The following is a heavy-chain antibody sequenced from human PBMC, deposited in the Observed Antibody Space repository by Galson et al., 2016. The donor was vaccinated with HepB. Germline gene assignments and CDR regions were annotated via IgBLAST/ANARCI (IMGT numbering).Heavy chain of an antibody. V-gene: IGHV4-39*01. CDR2: IHYDGTP. CDR1: GGSISSWSYRTYH. CDR3: ARRSLDIVFDLDCFDY. Sequence: ETLSLTCSVSGGSISSWSYRTYHWGWIRQSPGKGLEWIAVIHYDGTPYYNPSLDSRVTISVDTSKNQFSLKVTSVTAADTAVYFCARRSLDIVFDLDCFDYWGQGTQVTVSS. J-gene: IGHJ4*02. D-gene: IGHD2-15*01.